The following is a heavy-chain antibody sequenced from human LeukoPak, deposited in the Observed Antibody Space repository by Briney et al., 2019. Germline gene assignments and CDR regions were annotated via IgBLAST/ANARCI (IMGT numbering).Heavy chain of an antibody. CDR2: INPNSGGT. CDR1: GYTFTGYY. V-gene: IGHV1-2*06. J-gene: IGHJ6*03. D-gene: IGHD3-22*01. CDR3: ARVEVTAGYYPHYYYYYMDV. Sequence: ASVKVSCKASGYTFTGYYMHWVRQAPGQGLEWMGRINPNSGGTNYAQKFQGRVTMTRDTSISTAYMELSRLRSDDTAVYYCARVEVTAGYYPHYYYYYMDVWGKGTTVTVSS.